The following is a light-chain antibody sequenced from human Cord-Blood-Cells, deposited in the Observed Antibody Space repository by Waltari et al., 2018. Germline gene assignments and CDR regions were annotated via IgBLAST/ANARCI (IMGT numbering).Light chain of an antibody. Sequence: DIQMTQSPSSLSASVGDRVTITCRASQSISSYLNWYQQKPGKAPKLLIYAASSLQSGVPSMFSGSGSGTDFTLTISSLQPEDCATYCCQQSYSTRYTFGQGTKLEIK. J-gene: IGKJ2*01. CDR2: AAS. V-gene: IGKV1-39*01. CDR3: QQSYSTRYT. CDR1: QSISSY.